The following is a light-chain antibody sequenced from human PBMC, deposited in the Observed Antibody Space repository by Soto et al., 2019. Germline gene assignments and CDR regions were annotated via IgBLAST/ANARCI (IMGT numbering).Light chain of an antibody. CDR2: EVS. Sequence: QSALTQPASVSGSPGQSITISCTGTSSDVGGYNFVSWYQQHPGKAPKLMIYEVSNRPSGVSNRFSGSKSGNTASLTISGLQAEDEADYYCSSYTNRNTVVFGTGTKVTVL. V-gene: IGLV2-14*01. CDR3: SSYTNRNTVV. CDR1: SSDVGGYNF. J-gene: IGLJ1*01.